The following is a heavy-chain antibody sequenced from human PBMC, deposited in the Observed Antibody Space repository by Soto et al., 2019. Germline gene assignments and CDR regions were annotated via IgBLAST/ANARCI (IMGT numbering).Heavy chain of an antibody. Sequence: ASVKVSCKASGFSFTGYYIHWLRQAPGQGLEWMGWINAHSGGTEYAQKFQDRVTLTRDTSIATAYLTLTSLTSDDTALYYCAKDLTRQLAYWLDPWGQGTQVTVSS. D-gene: IGHD6-6*01. CDR2: INAHSGGT. J-gene: IGHJ5*02. CDR1: GFSFTGYY. V-gene: IGHV1-2*02. CDR3: AKDLTRQLAYWLDP.